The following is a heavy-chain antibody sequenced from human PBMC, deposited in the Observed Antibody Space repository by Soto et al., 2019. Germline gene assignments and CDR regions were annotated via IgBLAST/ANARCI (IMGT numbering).Heavy chain of an antibody. D-gene: IGHD5-18*01. J-gene: IGHJ4*02. CDR1: GDKVSSTSAG. CDR3: TRDQDTVYDY. Sequence: PSQTLSLTCAISGDKVSSTSAGWGWIRQSPSRGLEWLGRTYYRSKWYTDYEVSVKSRITIDADTSKNQFSLQLNSVTPDDTGVHFCTRDQDTVYDYWGQGTLVTVSS. V-gene: IGHV6-1*01. CDR2: TYYRSKWYT.